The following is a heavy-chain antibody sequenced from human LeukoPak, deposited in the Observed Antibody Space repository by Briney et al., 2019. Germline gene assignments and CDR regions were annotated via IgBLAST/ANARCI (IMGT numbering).Heavy chain of an antibody. Sequence: ASVKVSCKASGYTFTSYYMHWVRQAPGQGLEWMGIINPSGGSTSYARKFQGRVTMTRDTSTSTVYMELSSLRSEDTAVYYCARDRRYCSSTICYTPIVGPYYFDYWGQGTLVTVSS. CDR2: INPSGGST. V-gene: IGHV1-46*01. CDR1: GYTFTSYY. D-gene: IGHD2-2*02. CDR3: ARDRRYCSSTICYTPIVGPYYFDY. J-gene: IGHJ4*02.